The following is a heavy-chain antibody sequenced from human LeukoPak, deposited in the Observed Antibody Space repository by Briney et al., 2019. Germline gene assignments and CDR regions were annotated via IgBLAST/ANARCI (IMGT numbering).Heavy chain of an antibody. J-gene: IGHJ4*02. CDR3: AREQAAAASSSDFDY. V-gene: IGHV3-11*04. CDR2: ISSSGSTI. CDR1: GFTFSDYY. D-gene: IGHD6-13*01. Sequence: GGSLRPSCAASGFTFSDYYMSWIRQAPGKGLEWVSYISSSGSTIYYADSVKGRFTLSRDNSKNTLYLQMNSLTTEDTAVYFCAREQAAAASSSDFDYWGQGTLVTVSS.